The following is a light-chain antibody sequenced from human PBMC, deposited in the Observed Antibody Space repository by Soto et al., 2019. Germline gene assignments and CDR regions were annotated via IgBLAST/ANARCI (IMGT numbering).Light chain of an antibody. CDR3: QWYSGSQT. CDR1: QSVNSLY. V-gene: IGKV3-20*01. CDR2: GAS. J-gene: IGKJ4*01. Sequence: EIVLTQSPGTLSLSPGETATLSCRASQSVNSLYLAWYQQKPGQAPRLLIYGASSRATGIPDRFGGSGSGTDFTLTISRLEPEDFAVYYCQWYSGSQTFGGGTKVEIK.